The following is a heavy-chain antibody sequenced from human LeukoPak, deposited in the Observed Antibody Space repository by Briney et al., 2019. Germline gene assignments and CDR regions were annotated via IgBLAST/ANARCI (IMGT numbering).Heavy chain of an antibody. D-gene: IGHD2-2*01. CDR1: GGSISRYY. V-gene: IGHV4-34*01. CDR3: ARYCSSTSCNRYYYYYMDV. CDR2: INHSGSA. Sequence: PSETLSLTCTVSGGSISRYYWSWIRQPPGKGLEWIGEINHSGSANYNPSLKSRVTISVDTSKNQFSLKLSSVTAADTAVYYCARYCSSTSCNRYYYYYMDVWGKGTTVTISS. J-gene: IGHJ6*03.